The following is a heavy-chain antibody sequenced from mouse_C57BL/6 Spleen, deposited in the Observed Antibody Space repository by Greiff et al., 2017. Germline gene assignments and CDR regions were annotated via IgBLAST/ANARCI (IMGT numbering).Heavy chain of an antibody. V-gene: IGHV1-15*01. D-gene: IGHD1-1*01. J-gene: IGHJ2*01. Sequence: VQLQESGAELVRPGASVTLSCKASGYTFTDYEMHWVKQTPVHGLEWIGAIDPETGGTAYNQKFKGKAILTADKSSSTAYMELRSLTSEDSAVYYCTRAVALDYWGQGTTLTVSS. CDR3: TRAVALDY. CDR1: GYTFTDYE. CDR2: IDPETGGT.